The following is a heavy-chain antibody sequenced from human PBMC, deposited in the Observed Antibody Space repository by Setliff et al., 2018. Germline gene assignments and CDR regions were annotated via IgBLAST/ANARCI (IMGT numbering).Heavy chain of an antibody. J-gene: IGHJ4*02. CDR1: GGSISSGSYY. D-gene: IGHD6-19*01. Sequence: SETLSLTCTVSGGSISSGSYYWSWVRQPAGKGLEWIGRIYTSGSTYYNPSLKSRVTISVDKSKNQFSLKLSSVTAADTAVYYCARDWGSSGWYFDYWGQGTLVTVSS. CDR3: ARDWGSSGWYFDY. V-gene: IGHV4-61*02. CDR2: IYTSGST.